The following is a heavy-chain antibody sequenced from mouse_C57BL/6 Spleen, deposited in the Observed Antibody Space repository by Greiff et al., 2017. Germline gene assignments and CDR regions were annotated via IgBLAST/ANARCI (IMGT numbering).Heavy chain of an antibody. V-gene: IGHV1-19*01. CDR2: INPYHGGT. D-gene: IGHD1-1*01. J-gene: IGHJ4*01. CDR3: SGHYYGSSPDYAMDD. CDR1: GYTFTDYY. Sequence: EVQLQQSGPVLVKPGASVKMSCKASGYTFTDYYMTWVKQSHGKSLEWIGVINPYHGGTSYNQKFKGKATLTVDKSSRTAYMELNSLTSEDSAVYYCSGHYYGSSPDYAMDDWGQGTSVTVSS.